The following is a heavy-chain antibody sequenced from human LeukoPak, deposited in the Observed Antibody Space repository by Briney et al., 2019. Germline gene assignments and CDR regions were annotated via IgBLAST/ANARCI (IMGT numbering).Heavy chain of an antibody. CDR2: ISYDGSNK. J-gene: IGHJ6*02. Sequence: PGGSLRLSCAASGFTFSSYGMHWVRQAPGKGLEWVAVISYDGSNKYYADSVKGRFTISRDNSKNTLYPQMNSLRAEDTAVYYCAKVFGRYFDNYGMDVWGQGTTVTVSS. D-gene: IGHD3-9*01. CDR1: GFTFSSYG. V-gene: IGHV3-30*18. CDR3: AKVFGRYFDNYGMDV.